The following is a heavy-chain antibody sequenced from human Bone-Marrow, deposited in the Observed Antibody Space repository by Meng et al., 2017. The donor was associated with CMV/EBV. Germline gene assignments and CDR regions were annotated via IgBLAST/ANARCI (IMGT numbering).Heavy chain of an antibody. V-gene: IGHV3-7*01. D-gene: IGHD2-2*01. J-gene: IGHJ4*02. CDR3: ASGNPMEGNAD. Sequence: GESLKISCSASGFTFSSYWMSWVRQAPGKGLEWVANINQDGSEKYYVDSVKGRFTISRDNAKNSLYLQMNSLRAEDTAVYYCASGNPMEGNADWGPGKLVNVAS. CDR2: INQDGSEK. CDR1: GFTFSSYW.